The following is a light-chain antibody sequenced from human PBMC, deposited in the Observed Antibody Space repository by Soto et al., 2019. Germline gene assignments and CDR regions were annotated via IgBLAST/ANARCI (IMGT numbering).Light chain of an antibody. CDR1: SSNIGSNY. J-gene: IGLJ2*01. CDR3: AAWDDSLREV. V-gene: IGLV1-47*01. Sequence: QSVLTQPPSASGTPGQRVTLSCSGSSSNIGSNYVYWYQQLPGTAPTLLIYRNNQRPSGVPDRFSVSKSGTSASLAISGLRSEDEADYYCAAWDDSLREVFGGGTQLTVL. CDR2: RNN.